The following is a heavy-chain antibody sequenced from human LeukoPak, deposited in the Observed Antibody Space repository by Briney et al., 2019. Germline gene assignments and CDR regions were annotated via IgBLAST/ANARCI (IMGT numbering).Heavy chain of an antibody. Sequence: SETLSLTCTVSGGSISSYYWSWIRQPPGKGLEWIGYIYYSGSTNYNPSLKSRVTISVDTSKNQFSLKLSSVTAADTAVYYCARSVTMVRGVPYCFDYWGQGTLVTVSS. D-gene: IGHD3-10*01. CDR2: IYYSGST. CDR3: ARSVTMVRGVPYCFDY. V-gene: IGHV4-59*01. J-gene: IGHJ4*02. CDR1: GGSISSYY.